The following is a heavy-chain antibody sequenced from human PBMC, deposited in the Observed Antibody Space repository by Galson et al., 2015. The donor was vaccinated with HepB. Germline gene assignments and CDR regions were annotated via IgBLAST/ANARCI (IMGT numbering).Heavy chain of an antibody. Sequence: ETLSLTCTVSGGSISSSSYYWGWIRQPPGKGLEWIGSIYYSGSTYYNPSLKSRVTISVDTSKNQFSLKLSSVTAADTAVYYCAITPRRPGATTDFAFDIWGQGTMVTVSS. CDR3: AITPRRPGATTDFAFDI. CDR1: GGSISSSSYY. CDR2: IYYSGST. D-gene: IGHD1-26*01. J-gene: IGHJ3*02. V-gene: IGHV4-39*01.